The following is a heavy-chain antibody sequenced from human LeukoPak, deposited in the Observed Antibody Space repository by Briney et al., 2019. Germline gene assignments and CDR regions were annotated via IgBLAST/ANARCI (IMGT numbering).Heavy chain of an antibody. J-gene: IGHJ6*02. CDR3: ARESREGYSYGSHYYYYGMDV. D-gene: IGHD5-18*01. CDR1: GYTFTSYY. Sequence: ASVKVSCKASGYTFTSYYMHWVRQAPGQGLEWMGIINPSGGSTSYAQKFQGRVTMTRDTFTSTVYMELSSLRSEDTAVYYCARESREGYSYGSHYYYYGMDVWGQGTTVTVSS. V-gene: IGHV1-46*01. CDR2: INPSGGST.